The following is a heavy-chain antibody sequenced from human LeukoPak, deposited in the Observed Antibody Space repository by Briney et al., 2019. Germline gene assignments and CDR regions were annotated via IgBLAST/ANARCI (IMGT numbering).Heavy chain of an antibody. CDR2: IHYSGST. CDR3: ARDYDILTGYYYYYYGMDV. CDR1: GGSISSYY. J-gene: IGHJ6*02. D-gene: IGHD3-9*01. Sequence: SETLSLTCTVSGGSISSYYWNWIRQPPGKGLEWIGYIHYSGSTNHNPSLKSRVTISVDTSKNQFSLKLSSVTAADTAVYYCARDYDILTGYYYYYYGMDVWGQGTTVTVSS. V-gene: IGHV4-59*01.